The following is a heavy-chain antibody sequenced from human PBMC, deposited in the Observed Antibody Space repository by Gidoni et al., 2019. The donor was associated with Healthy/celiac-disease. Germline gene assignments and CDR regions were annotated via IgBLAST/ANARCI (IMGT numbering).Heavy chain of an antibody. J-gene: IGHJ4*02. CDR3: ARDPLPMKDIVATVTYFDY. D-gene: IGHD5-12*01. V-gene: IGHV3-20*03. Sequence: EVQLVESGGGVVRPGGSLRLSFAASGFTFDDYGLSWVRQAPGKGLEWVSGINWNGGSTGYADSVKGRFTISRDNAKNSLYLQMNSLRAEDTALYYCARDPLPMKDIVATVTYFDYWGQGTLVTVSS. CDR1: GFTFDDYG. CDR2: INWNGGST.